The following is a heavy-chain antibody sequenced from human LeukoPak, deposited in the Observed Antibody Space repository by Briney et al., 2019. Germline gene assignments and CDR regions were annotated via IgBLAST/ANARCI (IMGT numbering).Heavy chain of an antibody. Sequence: GGSLRLSCAASGFTFSSYAMHWVRQAPGKGLEWVAVISYDGSNRYYADSVKGRFTISRDNSKNTLYLQMNSLRAEDTAVYYCARDQEAVAGRNWFDPWGQGTLVTVSS. CDR3: ARDQEAVAGRNWFDP. CDR2: ISYDGSNR. V-gene: IGHV3-30*04. J-gene: IGHJ5*02. CDR1: GFTFSSYA. D-gene: IGHD6-19*01.